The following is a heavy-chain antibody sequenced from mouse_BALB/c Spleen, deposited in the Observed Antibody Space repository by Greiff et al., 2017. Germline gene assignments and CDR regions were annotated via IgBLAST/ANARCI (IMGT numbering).Heavy chain of an antibody. J-gene: IGHJ2*01. V-gene: IGHV1-7*01. CDR2: INPSTGYT. CDR1: GYTFTSYW. Sequence: VQLQQSGAELAKPGASVKMSCKASGYTFTSYWMHWVKQRPGQGLEWIGYINPSTGYTEYNQKFKDKATLTADKSSSTAYMQLSSLTSEDSAVYYCARSSYWYYFDYWGQGTTLTVSS. CDR3: ARSSYWYYFDY. D-gene: IGHD1-1*01.